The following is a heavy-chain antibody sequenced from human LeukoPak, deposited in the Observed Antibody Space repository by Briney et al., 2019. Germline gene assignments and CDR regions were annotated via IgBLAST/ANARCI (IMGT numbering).Heavy chain of an antibody. CDR2: INWNGGST. CDR1: GFTFDDYG. J-gene: IGHJ4*02. CDR3: AKGGSSWSEIDY. D-gene: IGHD6-13*01. Sequence: GGSLRLSCAASGFTFDDYGMSWVRQAPGKGLEWVSGINWNGGSTGYADSVKGRFTISRDNVKNSLYLQMNSLRAEDTAVYYCAKGGSSWSEIDYWGQGTLVTVSS. V-gene: IGHV3-20*04.